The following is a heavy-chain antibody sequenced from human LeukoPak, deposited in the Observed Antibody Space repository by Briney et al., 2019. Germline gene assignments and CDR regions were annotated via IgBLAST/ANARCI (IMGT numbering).Heavy chain of an antibody. CDR2: INPSGGST. D-gene: IGHD3-9*01. CDR1: GYTFTSYY. J-gene: IGHJ5*02. CDR3: ARGAVLRYFDWLLSGNWFDP. Sequence: ASVKVSCKASGYTFTSYYMHWVRQAPGQGLEWMGIINPSGGSTSYAQKFQGRVTMTRDMSTSTVYMELSSLRSEDTAVYYCARGAVLRYFDWLLSGNWFDPWGQGTLVTVSS. V-gene: IGHV1-46*01.